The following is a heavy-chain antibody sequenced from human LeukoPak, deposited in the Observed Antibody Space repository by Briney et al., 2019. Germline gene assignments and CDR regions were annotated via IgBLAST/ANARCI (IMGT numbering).Heavy chain of an antibody. CDR3: VRERSERAFDI. J-gene: IGHJ3*02. Sequence: ETLSLTCTVSGGSIGTYYWSWVRQAPGKGLEWVASIKQDGSEKYYVDSVKGRFTISRDNAKNSIYLQMNSLRAEDTAFYYCVRERSERAFDIWGQGTMVTVFS. CDR2: IKQDGSEK. D-gene: IGHD3-3*01. V-gene: IGHV3-7*01. CDR1: GGSIGTYY.